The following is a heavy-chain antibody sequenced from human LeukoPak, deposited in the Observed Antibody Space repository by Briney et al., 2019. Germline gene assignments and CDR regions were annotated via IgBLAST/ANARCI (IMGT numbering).Heavy chain of an antibody. V-gene: IGHV3-64D*06. Sequence: PGGSLRLSCSASGFTFSRFGMHWVRQAPGKGLEYVSSISANGGSTDYADFVKGRFTISRDNSKNTLYLQMSSLRAQDTAVYYCVKDSTISGVFDYWGQGTLVTVSS. CDR3: VKDSTISGVFDY. CDR1: GFTFSRFG. J-gene: IGHJ4*02. D-gene: IGHD1-26*01. CDR2: ISANGGST.